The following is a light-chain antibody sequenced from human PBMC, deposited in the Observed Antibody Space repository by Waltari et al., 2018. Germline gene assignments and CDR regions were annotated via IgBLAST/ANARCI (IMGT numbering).Light chain of an antibody. Sequence: EIVLTQSPGTLSLPPGERAPFSCRASQSVSRFLAWYQQKPGQAPRLLIYEASSRATDIPDRFSGSGSGTDFSLTISRLEPEDFAVYYCQKYGTLPATFGQGTKVEIK. V-gene: IGKV3-20*01. CDR3: QKYGTLPAT. CDR1: QSVSRF. CDR2: EAS. J-gene: IGKJ1*01.